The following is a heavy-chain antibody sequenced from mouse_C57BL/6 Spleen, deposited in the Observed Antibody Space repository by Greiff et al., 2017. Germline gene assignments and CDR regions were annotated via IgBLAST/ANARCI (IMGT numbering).Heavy chain of an antibody. CDR3: AVYYCGSTWFAY. D-gene: IGHD1-1*01. Sequence: QVQLQQPGAELVKPGASVKLSCKASGYTFTSYWMQWVKQRPGQGLEWIGELDPSDSYTTYNQKFKGKATLTVDKSSSTAYMQLSSLTSEDSAVDYYAVYYCGSTWFAYWGQGTLVTVSA. V-gene: IGHV1-50*01. CDR1: GYTFTSYW. CDR2: LDPSDSYT. J-gene: IGHJ3*01.